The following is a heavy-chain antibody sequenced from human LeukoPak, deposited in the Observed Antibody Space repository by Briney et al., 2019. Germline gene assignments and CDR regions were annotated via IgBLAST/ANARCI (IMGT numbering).Heavy chain of an antibody. Sequence: SETLSLTCTVSGGSISSGSYYWSWIQQPAGKGLEWIGRIYTSGSTNYNPSLKSRVTISVDTSKNQFSLKLSSVTAADTAVYYCARVRDQIYFDYWGQGTLVTVSS. CDR1: GGSISSGSYY. V-gene: IGHV4-61*02. J-gene: IGHJ4*02. CDR3: ARVRDQIYFDY. CDR2: IYTSGST.